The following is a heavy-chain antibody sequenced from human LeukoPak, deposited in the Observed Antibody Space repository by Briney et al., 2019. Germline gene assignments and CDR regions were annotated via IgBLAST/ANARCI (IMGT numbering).Heavy chain of an antibody. CDR3: ARRLGTGTTLGY. V-gene: IGHV1-2*02. CDR2: INPNSGGT. D-gene: IGHD1-1*01. J-gene: IGHJ4*02. CDR1: GYTFTGYY. Sequence: ASVKVSCKTSGYTFTGYYIHWVRQAPGQGLERMGWINPNSGGTNYAQNFQGTVTMTRDTSTSTAYMELSSLRSDDTAVYYCARRLGTGTTLGYWGQGTLVTFSS.